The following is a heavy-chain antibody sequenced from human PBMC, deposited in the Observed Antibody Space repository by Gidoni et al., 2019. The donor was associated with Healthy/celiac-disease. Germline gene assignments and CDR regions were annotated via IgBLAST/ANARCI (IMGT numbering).Heavy chain of an antibody. CDR2: IIPIFGTA. J-gene: IGHJ6*03. Sequence: QVQLVQSGAEVTKPGSSVKVSCKASGGTFRSYAISWVRQAPGQGLEWMGGIIPIFGTANYAQKFQGRVTITADESTSTAYMELSSLRSEDTAVYYCARVDSNYGTPAYYMDVWGKGTTVTVSS. CDR3: ARVDSNYGTPAYYMDV. V-gene: IGHV1-69*01. CDR1: GGTFRSYA. D-gene: IGHD4-4*01.